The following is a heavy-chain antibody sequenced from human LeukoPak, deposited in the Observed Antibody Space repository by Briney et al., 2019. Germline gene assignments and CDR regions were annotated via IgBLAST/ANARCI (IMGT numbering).Heavy chain of an antibody. CDR3: ARGGITRYYYDSSGQDN. V-gene: IGHV3-21*01. Sequence: TGGSLRLSCEASGFIFSNYWMSWVRQAPGKGLEWVSSISSSSSYIYYADSVKGRFTISRDNAKNSLYLQMNSLRAEDTAVYYCARGGITRYYYDSSGQDNWGQGTLVTVSS. D-gene: IGHD3-22*01. CDR2: ISSSSSYI. J-gene: IGHJ4*02. CDR1: GFIFSNYW.